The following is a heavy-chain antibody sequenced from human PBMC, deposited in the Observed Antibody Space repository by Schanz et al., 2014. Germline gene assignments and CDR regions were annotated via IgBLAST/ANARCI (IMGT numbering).Heavy chain of an antibody. V-gene: IGHV3-23*01. CDR1: GFTFSSYA. CDR2: ISHSGGSK. Sequence: VQLLQFGGGVVQPGRSLRLSCAASGFTFSSYAMTWVRQAPGKGLEWVSSISHSGGSKYYADSVKGRFTISRDNAKNSLYLQMNSLRAEDTAVYYCAREQIMAAAGLVDYWGHGTLVTVSS. D-gene: IGHD6-13*01. CDR3: AREQIMAAAGLVDY. J-gene: IGHJ4*01.